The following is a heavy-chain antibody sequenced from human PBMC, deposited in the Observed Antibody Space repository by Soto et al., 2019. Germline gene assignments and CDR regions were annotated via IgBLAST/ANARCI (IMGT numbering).Heavy chain of an antibody. J-gene: IGHJ3*02. V-gene: IGHV3-21*01. CDR2: ISSSSSYI. D-gene: IGHD7-27*01. Sequence: GGSLRLSCAASGFTFSSYSMNWVRQAPGKGLEWVSSISSSSSYIYYADSVKGRFTIARDNAKNSLYLQMNSLRAEDTSVYYCAKSLKLGIIMFDAFDIWGQGTMVTVSS. CDR1: GFTFSSYS. CDR3: AKSLKLGIIMFDAFDI.